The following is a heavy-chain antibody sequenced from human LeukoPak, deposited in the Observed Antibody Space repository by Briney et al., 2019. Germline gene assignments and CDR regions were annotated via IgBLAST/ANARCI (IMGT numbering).Heavy chain of an antibody. CDR1: GGTFSSYA. CDR3: AKDTHQVFGYSGIGFGYYYGMDV. J-gene: IGHJ6*02. CDR2: IIPILGIA. Sequence: SVKVSCKASGGTFSSYAISWVRQAPGQGLEWMGRIIPILGIANYAQKFQGRVTITADKSTSTAYMELSSLRSEDTAVYYCAKDTHQVFGYSGIGFGYYYGMDVWGQGTTVTVSS. D-gene: IGHD1-26*01. V-gene: IGHV1-69*04.